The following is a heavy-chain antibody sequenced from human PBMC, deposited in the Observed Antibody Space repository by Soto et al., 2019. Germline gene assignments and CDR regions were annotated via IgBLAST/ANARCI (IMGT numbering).Heavy chain of an antibody. CDR1: GYTFTSYD. J-gene: IGHJ5*02. V-gene: IGHV1-8*01. D-gene: IGHD6-6*01. CDR3: ARGRRVAARPKNWFDP. CDR2: MDPNSGNT. Sequence: VASVKVSCKASGYTFTSYDINWVRQATGQGLEWMGWMDPNSGNTGYAQKFQGRVTMTRNTSISTAYMELSSLRSEDTAVYYCARGRRVAARPKNWFDPWGQGTLVTVSS.